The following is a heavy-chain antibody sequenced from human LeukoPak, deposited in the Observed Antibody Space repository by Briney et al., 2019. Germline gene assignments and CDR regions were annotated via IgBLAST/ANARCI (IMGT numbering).Heavy chain of an antibody. D-gene: IGHD7-27*01. V-gene: IGHV3-11*04. CDR1: GFTFSDYY. J-gene: IGHJ4*02. Sequence: PGGSLRLSCAASGFTFSDYYMSWIRQAPGKGLEWVSYISSSGSTIYYADSVKGRFTISRDNAKNSLYLQMNSLRAEDMAVYYCARVEPERANWGRLDYWGQGTLVTVSS. CDR3: ARVEPERANWGRLDY. CDR2: ISSSGSTI.